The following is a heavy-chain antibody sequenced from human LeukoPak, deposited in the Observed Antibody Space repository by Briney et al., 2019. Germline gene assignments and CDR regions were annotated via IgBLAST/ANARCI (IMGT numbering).Heavy chain of an antibody. Sequence: GGSLRLSCAPSGFTFSRYTMNWVRQAPGKGLEWVSAISGSGGSTYYADSVKGRFTISRDNSKNTLYLQMNSLRAEDTAVYYCATPYYDFWSGYPTLFDYWGQGTLVTVSS. V-gene: IGHV3-23*01. CDR3: ATPYYDFWSGYPTLFDY. CDR1: GFTFSRYT. CDR2: ISGSGGST. D-gene: IGHD3-3*01. J-gene: IGHJ4*02.